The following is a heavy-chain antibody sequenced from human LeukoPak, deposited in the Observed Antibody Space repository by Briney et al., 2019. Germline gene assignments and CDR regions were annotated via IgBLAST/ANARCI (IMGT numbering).Heavy chain of an antibody. D-gene: IGHD3-9*01. Sequence: PSETLSLTCTVSGDSIKSSSYYWAWVRQPPGKGLEWIASIYYSGTTYYNPSLKSRVTISLDTSRNQHSLKLSSVTAADTAVYYCARGRSTELLRYFDWFVYYFDYWGQGTLVTVSS. V-gene: IGHV4-39*07. CDR2: IYYSGTT. J-gene: IGHJ4*02. CDR3: ARGRSTELLRYFDWFVYYFDY. CDR1: GDSIKSSSYY.